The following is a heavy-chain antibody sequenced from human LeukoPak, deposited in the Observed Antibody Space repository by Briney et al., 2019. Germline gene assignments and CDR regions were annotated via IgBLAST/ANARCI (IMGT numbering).Heavy chain of an antibody. CDR3: ARLPAYYYGMDV. CDR2: HYSGSTT. CDR1: GFAVTANY. J-gene: IGHJ6*02. Sequence: GGSLRLSCAPSGFAVTANYMNWVRQAPGKGLEWVSVHYSGSTTYYADSVRGRFTISRDNSKNTLYLQMNSLRVEDTAVYYCARLPAYYYGMDVWGQGTTVTVSS. V-gene: IGHV3-66*04.